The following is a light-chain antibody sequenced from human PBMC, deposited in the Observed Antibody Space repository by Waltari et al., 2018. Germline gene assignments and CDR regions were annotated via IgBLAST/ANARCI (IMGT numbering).Light chain of an antibody. CDR1: SSDVGSYNL. V-gene: IGLV2-23*02. Sequence: QSALTQPASVSGSPGQSITISCTGPSSDVGSYNLVSWYQQHPGKAPRLMIYQVSKRPSGVSNRFSGSKSGNTASLTISGLQTEDEAEYYCCSYTGRSLYVFGTGTKVTVL. CDR3: CSYTGRSLYV. J-gene: IGLJ1*01. CDR2: QVS.